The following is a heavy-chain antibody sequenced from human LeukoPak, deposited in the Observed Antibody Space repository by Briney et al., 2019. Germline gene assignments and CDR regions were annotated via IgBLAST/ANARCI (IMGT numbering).Heavy chain of an antibody. CDR1: GFTFSDYY. J-gene: IGHJ4*02. CDR3: ARVTHSGYYGGVFDY. V-gene: IGHV3-11*04. D-gene: IGHD3-22*01. CDR2: ISSSGSTI. Sequence: GGSLRLSCAASGFTFSDYYMSWIRQAPGKGLEWVSYISSSGSTIYYADSVKGRFTISRDNAKNSLYLQMNSLRVEDTAMYYCARVTHSGYYGGVFDYWGQGTLVTVSS.